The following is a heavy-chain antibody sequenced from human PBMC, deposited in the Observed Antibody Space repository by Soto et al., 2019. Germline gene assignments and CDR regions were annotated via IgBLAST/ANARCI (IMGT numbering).Heavy chain of an antibody. V-gene: IGHV3-33*01. CDR1: GFTFSSHG. D-gene: IGHD3-22*01. J-gene: IGHJ3*02. CDR3: VRDDLYDDNGFDM. Sequence: QVHLVESGGGVVQPGRSLRLSCAASGFTFSSHGMHWVRQAPGKGLEWVAVIGSTGTNKFYQDSVKGRSTISRDNFRNTLYLQMDSLRVEDTALYYCVRDDLYDDNGFDMWGQGTMVAVSS. CDR2: IGSTGTNK.